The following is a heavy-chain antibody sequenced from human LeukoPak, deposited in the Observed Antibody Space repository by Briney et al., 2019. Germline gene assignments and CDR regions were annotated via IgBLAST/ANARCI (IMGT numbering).Heavy chain of an antibody. J-gene: IGHJ4*02. Sequence: GGSLRLSYETAGFTFSTYEMNWVRKAPGKELEWVSSISSSSSYIYYADSVKGRFTISRDNAKNSLYLQMNSLRAEDTAVYYCARGFIGYGYQGVSVTGLGFDYWGQGTLVTVSS. CDR2: ISSSSSYI. CDR3: ARGFIGYGYQGVSVTGLGFDY. V-gene: IGHV3-21*01. D-gene: IGHD5-18*01. CDR1: GFTFSTYE.